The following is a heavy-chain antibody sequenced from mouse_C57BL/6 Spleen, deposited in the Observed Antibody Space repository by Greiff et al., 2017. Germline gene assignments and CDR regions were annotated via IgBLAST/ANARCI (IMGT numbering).Heavy chain of an antibody. D-gene: IGHD1-1*01. V-gene: IGHV1-52*01. J-gene: IGHJ2*01. CDR2: IDPSDSET. Sequence: QVQLQQPGAELVRPGSSVTLSCKASGYTFTSYWMHWVKQRPIQGLEWIGNIDPSDSETHYNQKFKDKATLTVDKSSSTAYMQLSSLTSEDSAVYYCATYGSSYGFDYWGQGTTLTVSS. CDR3: ATYGSSYGFDY. CDR1: GYTFTSYW.